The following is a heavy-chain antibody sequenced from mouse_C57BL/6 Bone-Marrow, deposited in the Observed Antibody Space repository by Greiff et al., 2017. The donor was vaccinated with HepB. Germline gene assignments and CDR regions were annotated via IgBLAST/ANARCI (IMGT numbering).Heavy chain of an antibody. CDR1: GFTFSDYY. Sequence: EVNVVESEGGLVQPGSSMKLSCTASGFTFSDYYMAWVRQVPEKGLEWVANINYDGSSTYYLDSLKSRFIISRDNAKNILYLQMSSLKSEDTATYYCARERERGTTVVPYFDYWGQGTTLTVSS. CDR3: ARERERGTTVVPYFDY. V-gene: IGHV5-16*01. CDR2: INYDGSST. D-gene: IGHD1-1*01. J-gene: IGHJ2*01.